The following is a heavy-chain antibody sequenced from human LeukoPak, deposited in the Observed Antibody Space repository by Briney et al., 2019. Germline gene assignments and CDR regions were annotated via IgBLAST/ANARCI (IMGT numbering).Heavy chain of an antibody. J-gene: IGHJ3*02. CDR3: ARYNTYLDAFDI. D-gene: IGHD1-1*01. CDR2: TRNKANSYTT. V-gene: IGHV3-72*01. Sequence: GGTLRLSCAASGFTFSSYGMRWVRQAPGKGLEGVGRTRNKANSYTTEYAASVKGRFTISRDDSKNSLYLQMNSLRTEDTAVYYCARYNTYLDAFDIWGQGTMVTVSS. CDR1: GFTFSSYG.